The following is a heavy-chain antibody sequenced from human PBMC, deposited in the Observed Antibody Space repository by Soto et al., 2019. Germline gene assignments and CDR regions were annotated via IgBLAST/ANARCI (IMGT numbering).Heavy chain of an antibody. J-gene: IGHJ4*02. V-gene: IGHV3-72*01. CDR2: VRDKANGYTT. D-gene: IGHD1-26*01. CDR3: VRNLASGGTYYNDY. CDR1: GFIFSDHY. Sequence: EVQLVESGGGLVEPGGSLRLSCAASGFIFSDHYMDWVRQAPGNGLEWIGRVRDKANGYTTEYAASVRGRFTVSRDDSKNSLDLQIHSLHIEDTAMYYCVRNLASGGTYYNDYCGQGTLVTVSS.